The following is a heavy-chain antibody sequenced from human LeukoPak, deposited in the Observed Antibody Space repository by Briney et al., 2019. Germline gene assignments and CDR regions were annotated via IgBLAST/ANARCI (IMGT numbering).Heavy chain of an antibody. CDR1: GFTFSSYA. CDR2: ISGSGGST. CDR3: AKYYYGSGSPWIDAFDI. D-gene: IGHD3-10*01. V-gene: IGHV3-23*01. J-gene: IGHJ3*02. Sequence: PGGSLRLSCAASGFTFSSYAMSWVRQAPGKGLEWVSAISGSGGSTYYADSVKGRFTISRDNSKNTLYLQMNSLRAKDTAVYYCAKYYYGSGSPWIDAFDIWGQGTMVTVSS.